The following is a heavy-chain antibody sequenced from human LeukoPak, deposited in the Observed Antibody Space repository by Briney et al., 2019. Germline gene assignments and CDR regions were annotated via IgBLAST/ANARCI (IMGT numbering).Heavy chain of an antibody. CDR2: IYTSGST. J-gene: IGHJ4*02. CDR1: GGSISSYY. CDR3: ARGRYGWLPFDY. V-gene: IGHV4-4*07. Sequence: SETRSLTCTVSGGSISSYYWSWIRQPAGKGLEWIGRIYTSGSTNYNPSLKSRVTMSVDTTKNQFSLKLSSVTAADTAVYYCARGRYGWLPFDYWGQGTLVTVSS. D-gene: IGHD3-16*01.